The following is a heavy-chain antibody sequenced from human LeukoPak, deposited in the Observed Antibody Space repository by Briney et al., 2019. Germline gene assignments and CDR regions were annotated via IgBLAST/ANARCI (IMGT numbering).Heavy chain of an antibody. CDR2: ISAYNGNT. CDR3: ARGMEPYYYMDV. CDR1: GYTFTSDG. D-gene: IGHD1-26*01. J-gene: IGHJ6*03. V-gene: IGHV1-18*01. Sequence: ASVTVSCKASGYTFTSDGISWVRHAPRQGLEWMGWISAYNGNTKYAQKLQGRVTMTTDTSTSTAYMDLRSLRSDDTAVYYCARGMEPYYYMDVWGKGTTVTVSS.